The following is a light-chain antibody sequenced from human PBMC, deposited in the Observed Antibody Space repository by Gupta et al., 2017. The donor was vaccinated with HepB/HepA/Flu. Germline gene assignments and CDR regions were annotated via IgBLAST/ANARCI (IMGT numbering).Light chain of an antibody. V-gene: IGKV1-27*01. J-gene: IGKJ1*01. CDR2: EAS. CDR3: QNYISDPRT. Sequence: IPMTQSPSSLSAPVGDRVTITCRASQGISNYLAWYQQKPGKVPKLLIYEASTLQSGVPSRFGGSGSGTDFTLTISSLQPEDVATYYCQNYISDPRTFGQGTKVEIK. CDR1: QGISNY.